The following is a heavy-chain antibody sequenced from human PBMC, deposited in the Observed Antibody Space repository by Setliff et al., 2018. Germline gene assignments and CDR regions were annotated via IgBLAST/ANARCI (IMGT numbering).Heavy chain of an antibody. CDR2: ITGSAART. CDR3: ARDSVYSHAPYYYYYYGMDV. J-gene: IGHJ6*02. Sequence: PGGSLRLSCAASGITFSNYAMSWVRQAPGKGLEWVSTITGSAARTYYADSVKGRFTISRDKSKNTLYLQMNSLRAEDTAVYYCARDSVYSHAPYYYYYYGMDVWGQGTTVTVSS. D-gene: IGHD5-18*01. V-gene: IGHV3-23*01. CDR1: GITFSNYA.